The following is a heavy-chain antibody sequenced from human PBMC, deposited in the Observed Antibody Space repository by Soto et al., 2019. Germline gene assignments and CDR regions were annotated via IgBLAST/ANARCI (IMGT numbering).Heavy chain of an antibody. CDR2: ISGGSAYI. V-gene: IGHV3-21*01. J-gene: IGHJ6*02. CDR3: VRVWRLVGRYGMDV. CDR1: GFIFSSYY. Sequence: GSLRLSCVGPGFIFSSYYMNWVRQAPGKGLEWVSSISGGSAYIYYADSMKGRFTISRDNAKNSLYLEMNSLRVEDTAVYYCVRVWRLVGRYGMDVWGQGTTVTVSS. D-gene: IGHD6-25*01.